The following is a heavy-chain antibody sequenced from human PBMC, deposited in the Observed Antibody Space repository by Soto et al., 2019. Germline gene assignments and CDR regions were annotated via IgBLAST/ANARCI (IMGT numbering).Heavy chain of an antibody. D-gene: IGHD6-19*01. CDR3: ARGAGYSSGWYDY. CDR1: GFTVSSNF. Sequence: EVPLVESGGDLVQPGGSLRLSCAASGFTVSSNFMSWVRQAPGKGLEWVSVIYSGGTTYYADSVKGRFTISRHNSKTTLYLQMNRLSPEDTAVYYCARGAGYSSGWYDYWGQGTLVTVSS. CDR2: IYSGGTT. J-gene: IGHJ4*02. V-gene: IGHV3-53*04.